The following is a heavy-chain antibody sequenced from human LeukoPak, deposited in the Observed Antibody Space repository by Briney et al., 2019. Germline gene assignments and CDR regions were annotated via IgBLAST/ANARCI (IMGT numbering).Heavy chain of an antibody. CDR3: ARGSSSWYPANWFDP. V-gene: IGHV4-59*12. J-gene: IGHJ5*02. CDR2: IYYSGST. D-gene: IGHD6-13*01. Sequence: SETLSLTCTVSGGSISSYYWSWIRQPPGKGLEWIGYIYYSGSTNYNPSLKSRVTISVDTSKNQFSLKLSSVTAADTAVYYCARGSSSWYPANWFDPWGQGTLVTVSS. CDR1: GGSISSYY.